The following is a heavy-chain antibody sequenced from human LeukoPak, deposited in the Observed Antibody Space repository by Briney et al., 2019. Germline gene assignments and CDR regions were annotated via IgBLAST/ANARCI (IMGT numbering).Heavy chain of an antibody. CDR3: ARTYCVNGVCSAFDY. V-gene: IGHV1-18*04. J-gene: IGHJ4*02. Sequence: GASVKVSCKASGYTFNSYGISWVRQAPGQGLEWMGWISAYNGKTNYAQKLQGRVTMTTDTSTSTAYMELRSLRSDDAAVYYCARTYCVNGVCSAFDYWGQGTLVTVSS. D-gene: IGHD2-8*01. CDR2: ISAYNGKT. CDR1: GYTFNSYG.